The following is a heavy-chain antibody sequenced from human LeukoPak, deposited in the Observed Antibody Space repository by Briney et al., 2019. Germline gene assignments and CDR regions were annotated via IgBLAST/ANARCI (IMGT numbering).Heavy chain of an antibody. V-gene: IGHV3-30*18. D-gene: IGHD3-16*01. CDR2: ISYDGSNK. CDR1: GFTFSSYG. CDR3: AKLGELYGDYVDY. J-gene: IGHJ4*02. Sequence: QPGGSLRLSCAASGFTFSSYGMHWVRQAPGKGLEWVAVISYDGSNKYYADSVKGRFTISRDNSKNTLYLQMNGLRAEDTAVYYCAKLGELYGDYVDYWGQGTLVTVSS.